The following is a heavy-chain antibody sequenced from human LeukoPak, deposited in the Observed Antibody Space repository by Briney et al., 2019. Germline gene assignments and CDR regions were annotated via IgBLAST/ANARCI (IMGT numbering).Heavy chain of an antibody. J-gene: IGHJ6*03. V-gene: IGHV1-8*01. CDR3: ARVAGDYDFWSGYYTPLYDYYYMDV. D-gene: IGHD3-3*01. Sequence: GASVKVSCKASGYTFTSYDINWVRQATGQGLEWMGWMNPNSGNTGYAQKFQGRVTMTRNTSISTAYMELSSLRSEDTAVYYCARVAGDYDFWSGYYTPLYDYYYMDVWGKGTTVTVSS. CDR1: GYTFTSYD. CDR2: MNPNSGNT.